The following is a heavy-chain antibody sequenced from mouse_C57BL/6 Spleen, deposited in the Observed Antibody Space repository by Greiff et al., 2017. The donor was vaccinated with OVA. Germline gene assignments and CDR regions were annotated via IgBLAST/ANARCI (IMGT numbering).Heavy chain of an antibody. CDR1: GFTFSDYG. Sequence: EVKLMESGGGLVKPGGSLKLSCAASGFTFSDYGMHWVRQAPEKGLEWVAYISSGSSTIYYADTVKGRFTISRDNAKNTLFLQMTSLRSEDTAMYYCARHYGSSKFAYWGQGTLVTVSA. CDR3: ARHYGSSKFAY. J-gene: IGHJ3*01. CDR2: ISSGSSTI. D-gene: IGHD1-1*01. V-gene: IGHV5-17*01.